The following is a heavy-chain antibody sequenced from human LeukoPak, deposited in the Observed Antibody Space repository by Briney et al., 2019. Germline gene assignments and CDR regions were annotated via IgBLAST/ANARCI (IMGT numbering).Heavy chain of an antibody. CDR3: AKDLANGYSNDY. CDR2: ISGTGSDT. CDR1: GFTFSSYA. J-gene: IGHJ4*02. Sequence: GGSLRLSCAASGFTFSSYAMSWVRQAPGKGLERVSAISGTGSDTYHADSVKGRFTISRDNSRNALYLQMNTLRAEDTAVYYCAKDLANGYSNDYWGQGTLVTVSS. D-gene: IGHD5-18*01. V-gene: IGHV3-23*01.